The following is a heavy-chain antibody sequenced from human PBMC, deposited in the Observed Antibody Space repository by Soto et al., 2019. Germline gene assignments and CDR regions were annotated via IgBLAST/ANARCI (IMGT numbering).Heavy chain of an antibody. CDR2: IYYIGSS. D-gene: IGHD2-15*01. V-gene: IGHV4-31*03. CDR3: ARGESGCSGGSCYSPYHYYAMDV. Sequence: PSETLSLTCSVSGGSISTASYYWSWIRQHPGKGLEWIGYIYYIGSSNYNPSLKSRVDISLDTSKNQFSLKVTSVTAADTAVYYCARGESGCSGGSCYSPYHYYAMDVWGQGTTVTVS. CDR1: GGSISTASYY. J-gene: IGHJ6*02.